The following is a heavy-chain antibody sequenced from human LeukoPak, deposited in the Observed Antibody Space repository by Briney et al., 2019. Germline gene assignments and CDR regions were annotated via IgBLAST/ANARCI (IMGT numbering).Heavy chain of an antibody. V-gene: IGHV3-43*01. CDR1: GFTFSSYS. Sequence: GGSLRLSCAASGFTFSSYSMNWVRQAPGKGLEWVSLISWDGGSTYYADSVKGRFTISRDNSKNSLYLQMNSLRTEDTALYYCAKDGVVLGIYYYYMDVWGKGTTVTVSS. J-gene: IGHJ6*03. CDR2: ISWDGGST. D-gene: IGHD7-27*01. CDR3: AKDGVVLGIYYYYMDV.